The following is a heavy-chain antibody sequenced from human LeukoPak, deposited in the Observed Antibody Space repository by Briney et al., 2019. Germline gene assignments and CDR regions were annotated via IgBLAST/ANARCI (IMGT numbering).Heavy chain of an antibody. CDR1: GFTFDSNS. CDR3: AKEVRHIAAAGQFDY. J-gene: IGHJ4*02. CDR2: IKQDGSEK. V-gene: IGHV3-7*01. D-gene: IGHD6-13*01. Sequence: PGGSLRLSFAASGFTFDSNSMSWVRQAPGKGLEWVANIKQDGSEKYYVDSVKGRFTISRDNAKNSLYLQMNSLRAEDTAVYYCAKEVRHIAAAGQFDYWGQGTLVTVSS.